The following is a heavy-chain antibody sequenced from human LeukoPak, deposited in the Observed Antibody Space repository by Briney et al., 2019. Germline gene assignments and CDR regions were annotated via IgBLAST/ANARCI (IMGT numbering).Heavy chain of an antibody. J-gene: IGHJ6*03. Sequence: GGSLRLSCAASGFTFSSYSMNWVRQAPGKGLEWVSSISSGSSYIYYADSVKGRFTISRDNAKNSLYLQMNSLSAEDTAVYYCACTSGYDFSSYYYYYMDVWGKGTTDPVSS. CDR1: GFTFSSYS. D-gene: IGHD5-12*01. V-gene: IGHV3-21*01. CDR3: ACTSGYDFSSYYYYYMDV. CDR2: ISSGSSYI.